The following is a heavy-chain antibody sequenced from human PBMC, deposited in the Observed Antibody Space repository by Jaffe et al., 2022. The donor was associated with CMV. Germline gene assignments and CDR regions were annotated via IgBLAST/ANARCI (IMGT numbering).Heavy chain of an antibody. CDR1: GFTFSDHY. CDR3: AREPMVRGVLDY. Sequence: EVQLVESGGGLVQPGGSLRLSCAASGFTFSDHYMDWVRQAPGKGLEWVGRTRNKANSYTTEYAASVKGRFTISRDDSKNSLYLQMNSLKTEDTAVYYCAREPMVRGVLDYWGQGTLVTVSS. D-gene: IGHD3-10*01. V-gene: IGHV3-72*01. CDR2: TRNKANSYTT. J-gene: IGHJ4*02.